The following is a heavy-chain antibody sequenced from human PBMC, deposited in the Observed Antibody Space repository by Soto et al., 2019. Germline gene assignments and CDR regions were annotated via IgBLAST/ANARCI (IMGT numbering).Heavy chain of an antibody. V-gene: IGHV1-18*01. J-gene: IGHJ4*02. CDR2: IAAYNSKT. CDR1: GYTFTIYV. Sequence: GASVKVSCKASGYTFTIYVISWVRQAPGQGLERMGWIAAYNSKTNYAQKLQGRVTMTTDTSTSTAYMELRSLRSDDTAVYFCVRNLESSSCYPGNHYYFDYWSRGTLDTVS. CDR3: VRNLESSSCYPGNHYYFDY. D-gene: IGHD6-13*01.